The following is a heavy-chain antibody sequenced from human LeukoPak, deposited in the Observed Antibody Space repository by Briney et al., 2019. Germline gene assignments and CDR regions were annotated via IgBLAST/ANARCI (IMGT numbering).Heavy chain of an antibody. CDR2: ISSSSSYI. Sequence: GGSLRLSCAASGFTFSSYSMNWVRQAPGKGLEWVSSISSSSSYIYYADSVKGRFTISRDNAKNSLYLQMNSLRAGDTAVYYCARGRTQYSSGRLFDYWSQGTLVTVSS. D-gene: IGHD6-19*01. CDR3: ARGRTQYSSGRLFDY. CDR1: GFTFSSYS. J-gene: IGHJ4*02. V-gene: IGHV3-21*04.